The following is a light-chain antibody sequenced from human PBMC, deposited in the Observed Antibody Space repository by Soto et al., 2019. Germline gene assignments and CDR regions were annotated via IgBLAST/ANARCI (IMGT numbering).Light chain of an antibody. CDR3: QQYNSYSVT. J-gene: IGKJ1*01. CDR1: QIISSW. Sequence: DIQMTQSPSTLSASVGDRVTITCRASQIISSWLAWYQQKPGKAPKLLIYDASNLESGVPSRFSGSGSGTEFTLTIRSLQPDDFATYYCQQYNSYSVTFGQGTKVEIK. CDR2: DAS. V-gene: IGKV1-5*01.